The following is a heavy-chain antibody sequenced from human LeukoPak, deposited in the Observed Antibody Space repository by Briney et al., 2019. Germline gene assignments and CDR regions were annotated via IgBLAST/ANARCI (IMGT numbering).Heavy chain of an antibody. Sequence: ASVKVSCKASGYTFTGYYMHWVRQAPGQGLEWMGWINPNSGGTNYAQKLQGRVTMTTDTSTSAAYMELRSLRSDDTAVYYCARSETYYYDSSGYYGPEGYDYWGQGTLVTVSS. CDR2: INPNSGGT. V-gene: IGHV1-2*02. CDR1: GYTFTGYY. D-gene: IGHD3-22*01. CDR3: ARSETYYYDSSGYYGPEGYDY. J-gene: IGHJ4*02.